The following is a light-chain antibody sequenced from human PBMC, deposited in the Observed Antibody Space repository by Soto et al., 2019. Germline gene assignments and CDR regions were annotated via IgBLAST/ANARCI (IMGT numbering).Light chain of an antibody. Sequence: QSALTQPASVSGSPGQPITISCTGTSSDVGKYNLVSWYQQHPRKAPKVMILQGYKRPSGVSNRFSGSKFGNTASLTISGLQAEDEAEYYCCAYAATYTYVFGTGTKLTVL. CDR2: QGY. CDR1: SSDVGKYNL. CDR3: CAYAATYTYV. V-gene: IGLV2-23*01. J-gene: IGLJ1*01.